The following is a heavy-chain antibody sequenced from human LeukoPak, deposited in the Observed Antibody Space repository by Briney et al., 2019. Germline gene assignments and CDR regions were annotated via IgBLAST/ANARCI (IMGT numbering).Heavy chain of an antibody. CDR2: ISYDGSNK. CDR1: GFTLSSYA. J-gene: IGHJ6*02. D-gene: IGHD6-13*01. V-gene: IGHV3-30*18. CDR3: AKTHPGIAAAHGMDV. Sequence: GGSLRLSCAASGFTLSSYAMHWVRQAPGKGLEWVAVISYDGSNKYYADSVKGRFTISRDNSKNTLYLQMNSLRAEDTAVYYCAKTHPGIAAAHGMDVWGQGTTVTVSS.